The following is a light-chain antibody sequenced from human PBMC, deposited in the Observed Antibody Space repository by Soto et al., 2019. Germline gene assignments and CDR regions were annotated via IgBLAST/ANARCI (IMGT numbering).Light chain of an antibody. J-gene: IGKJ5*01. V-gene: IGKV1-39*01. CDR1: QSISTY. CDR3: QHSYTTPVT. CDR2: ETS. Sequence: DIQMTQSPSSLSASVGDRVTITCRASQSISTYLNWYQQKPRKDPKVLIYETSSLAGGVSSRFSGSGSGTDVTLTITSLQPDDFDTYYCQHSYTTPVTFGQGTRLEIK.